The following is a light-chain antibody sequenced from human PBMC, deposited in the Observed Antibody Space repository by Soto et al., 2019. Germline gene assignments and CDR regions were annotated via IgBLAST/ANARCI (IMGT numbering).Light chain of an antibody. CDR2: GAS. J-gene: IGKJ1*01. CDR3: LHYNNGPR. V-gene: IGKV3-15*01. CDR1: QTINNN. Sequence: ETVMTQSPVTLSVSPGEGATLSCRASQTINNNLAWYQQRPGQAPRLLIYGASRRATGVPARSSGSGSGTEFTLTISSLQSEDFAVYYCLHYNNGPRFGQGTKVDI.